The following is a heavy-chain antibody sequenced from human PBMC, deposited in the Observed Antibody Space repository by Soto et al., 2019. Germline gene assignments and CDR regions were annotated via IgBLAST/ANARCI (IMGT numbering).Heavy chain of an antibody. CDR3: ARRRFLEYMDV. CDR1: GGSISSSSYY. CDR2: IYYSGST. Sequence: SETLSLTCTVSGGSISSSSYYWGWIRQPPGKGLEWIGSIYYSGSTYYNPSLKSRVTISVDTSKNQFSLKLSSVTAADTAVYYCARRRFLEYMDVWGKGTTVTVSS. D-gene: IGHD3-3*01. V-gene: IGHV4-39*01. J-gene: IGHJ6*03.